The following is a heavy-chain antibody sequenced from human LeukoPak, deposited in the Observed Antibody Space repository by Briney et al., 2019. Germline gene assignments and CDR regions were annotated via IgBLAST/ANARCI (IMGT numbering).Heavy chain of an antibody. Sequence: ASVKVSCKASGGTFSTHAVSWVRQAPGQGLEWMGWISAYNGNTNYAQKLQGRVTMTTDTSTSTAYMELRSLRSDDTAVYYCARHGDRYYYYYGMDVWGQGTTVTVSS. J-gene: IGHJ6*02. V-gene: IGHV1-18*01. CDR3: ARHGDRYYYYYGMDV. CDR1: GGTFSTHA. CDR2: ISAYNGNT. D-gene: IGHD4-17*01.